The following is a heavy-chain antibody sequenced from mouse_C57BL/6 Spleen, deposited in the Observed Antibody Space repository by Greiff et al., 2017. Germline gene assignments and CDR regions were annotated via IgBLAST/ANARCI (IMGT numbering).Heavy chain of an antibody. J-gene: IGHJ4*01. CDR1: GFTFSDYY. Sequence: EVNVVESEGGLVQPGSSMKLSCTASGFTFSDYYMAWVRQVPEKGLEWVANINYDGSSTYYLDSLKSRFIISRDNAKNILYLQMSSLKSEDTATYYCARGARDYAMDYWGQGTSVTVSS. D-gene: IGHD3-1*01. V-gene: IGHV5-16*01. CDR3: ARGARDYAMDY. CDR2: INYDGSST.